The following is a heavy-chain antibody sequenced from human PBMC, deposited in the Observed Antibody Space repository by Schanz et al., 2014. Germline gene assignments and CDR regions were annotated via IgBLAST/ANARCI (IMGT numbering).Heavy chain of an antibody. CDR1: GYTFTDYG. J-gene: IGHJ4*02. V-gene: IGHV1-46*03. D-gene: IGHD3-10*01. CDR3: ARGSPENMIRGELDY. Sequence: VQLEQSGAEVKKPGASVKVSCKASGYTFTDYGLSWVRQAPGQGLEWMGIINPIGGSTTYAQKFRGAVTLTTDTSTDTAYLELTSLRSEDTAVYYCARGSPENMIRGELDYWGQGTLVTVSS. CDR2: INPIGGST.